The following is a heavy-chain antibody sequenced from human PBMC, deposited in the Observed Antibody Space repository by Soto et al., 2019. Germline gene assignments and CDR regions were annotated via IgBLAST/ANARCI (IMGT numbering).Heavy chain of an antibody. J-gene: IGHJ6*02. CDR1: GGSISSGNW. CDR3: ARPYFFYGMDV. CDR2: IFDTGST. Sequence: QVQLQESGPGLVEPSGTLSLTCAVSGGSISSGNWWSWVRQPPGKGLEWIGEIFDTGSTNYNPSLKSRVTISIDKSKNQFSLKVTSVTAADTAVYYCARPYFFYGMDVWGQGTTVTVSS. V-gene: IGHV4-4*02. D-gene: IGHD3-10*01.